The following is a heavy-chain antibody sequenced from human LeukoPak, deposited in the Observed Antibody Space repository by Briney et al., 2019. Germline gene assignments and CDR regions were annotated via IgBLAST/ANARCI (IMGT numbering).Heavy chain of an antibody. CDR2: MNPNSGNT. V-gene: IGHV1-8*03. Sequence: GASVKVSCKASGYTFTSYDINWVRQATGQGLEWMAWMNPNSGNTGYAQKFQGRVTITRNTSISTAYMELSSLRSEDTAVYYCARVLYYDFWSGYYHFDYWGQGTLVTVSS. CDR1: GYTFTSYD. D-gene: IGHD3-3*01. CDR3: ARVLYYDFWSGYYHFDY. J-gene: IGHJ4*02.